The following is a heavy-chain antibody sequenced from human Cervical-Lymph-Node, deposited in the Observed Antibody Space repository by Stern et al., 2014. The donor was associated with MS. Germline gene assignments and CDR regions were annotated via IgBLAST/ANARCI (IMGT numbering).Heavy chain of an antibody. Sequence: MQLVESGGGVVQPGRSLRLSCAASGFTFSSYGMHWVRQAPGKGLEWVAVIWYDGSNKYYADSVKGRFTISRDNSKNTLYLQMNSLRAEDTAVYYCARDFGNYYGSGSYNGGFDYWGQGTLVTVSS. V-gene: IGHV3-33*01. J-gene: IGHJ4*02. CDR1: GFTFSSYG. CDR3: ARDFGNYYGSGSYNGGFDY. D-gene: IGHD3-10*01. CDR2: IWYDGSNK.